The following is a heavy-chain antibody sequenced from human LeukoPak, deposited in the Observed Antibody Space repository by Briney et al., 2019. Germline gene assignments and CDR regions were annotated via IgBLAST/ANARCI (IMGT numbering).Heavy chain of an antibody. CDR3: ARAASGGTYAFDI. V-gene: IGHV3-21*01. J-gene: IGHJ3*02. CDR2: ISSSSSYI. CDR1: GFTFSSYS. D-gene: IGHD1-1*01. Sequence: GGSLRLSCAASGFTFSSYSMNWVRQAPGEGLEWVSSISSSSSYIYYADSVKVRFTISRDNAKNSLYLQMNSLRAEDTAVYYCARAASGGTYAFDIWGQGTMVTVSS.